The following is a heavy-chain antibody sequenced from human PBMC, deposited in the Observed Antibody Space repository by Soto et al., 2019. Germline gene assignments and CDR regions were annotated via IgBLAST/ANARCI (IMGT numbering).Heavy chain of an antibody. J-gene: IGHJ4*02. CDR3: ARDPVYCSSTSCYPPLYYFDY. Sequence: QVQLVESGGGVVQPGRSLRLSCAASGFTFSSYGMHWVRQAPGKGLEWVAVIWYDGSNKYYADSVKGRFTISRDNSKNTLYLQMNSLRAEDTAVYYCARDPVYCSSTSCYPPLYYFDYWGQGTLVTVSS. D-gene: IGHD2-2*01. V-gene: IGHV3-33*01. CDR2: IWYDGSNK. CDR1: GFTFSSYG.